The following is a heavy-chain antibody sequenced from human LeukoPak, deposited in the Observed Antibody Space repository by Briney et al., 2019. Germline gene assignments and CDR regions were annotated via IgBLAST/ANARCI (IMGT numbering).Heavy chain of an antibody. CDR3: TRRCTSCYKGGPFDY. CDR2: IRSKAYGGTT. CDR1: GFTFGDYA. V-gene: IGHV3-49*03. J-gene: IGHJ4*02. D-gene: IGHD2-2*02. Sequence: GGSLRLSCTASGFTFGDYAMGWFRQAPGKGLEWVGFIRSKAYGGTTEYVASVKGRFTISRDDSKSIAYLQMNSLKTEDTAVYYCTRRCTSCYKGGPFDYWGQGTLVTVSS.